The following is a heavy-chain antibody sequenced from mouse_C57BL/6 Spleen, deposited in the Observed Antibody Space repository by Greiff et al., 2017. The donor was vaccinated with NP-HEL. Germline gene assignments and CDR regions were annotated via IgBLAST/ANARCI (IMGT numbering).Heavy chain of an antibody. D-gene: IGHD1-1*01. J-gene: IGHJ1*03. CDR2: INPNYGTT. CDR1: GYSFTDYN. Sequence: EVQLQQSGPELVKPGASVKISCKASGYSFTDYNMNWVKQSNGKSLEWIGVINPNYGTTSDNQKFKGKATLTVDQSSSTAYMQLNSLTSEDSAVYYCAREVDYYGSPYWYFDVWGTGTTVTVSS. V-gene: IGHV1-39*01. CDR3: AREVDYYGSPYWYFDV.